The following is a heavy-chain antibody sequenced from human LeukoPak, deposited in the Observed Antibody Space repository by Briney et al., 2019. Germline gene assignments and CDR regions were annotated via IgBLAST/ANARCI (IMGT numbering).Heavy chain of an antibody. Sequence: GGSLRLSCAASGFTFSSYAMSWVRQAPGKGLEWVSAISGSGGSTYYADSVKGRFTISRDNSKNTLYLQMNSLRAEDTAVYYCAKERRGIVVVITTFDYWGQGTLVTVSS. CDR3: AKERRGIVVVITTFDY. D-gene: IGHD3-22*01. V-gene: IGHV3-23*01. CDR2: ISGSGGST. J-gene: IGHJ4*02. CDR1: GFTFSSYA.